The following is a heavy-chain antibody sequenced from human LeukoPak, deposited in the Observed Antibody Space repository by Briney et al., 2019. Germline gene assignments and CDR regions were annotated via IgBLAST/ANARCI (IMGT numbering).Heavy chain of an antibody. J-gene: IGHJ4*02. V-gene: IGHV3-30*18. D-gene: IGHD6-13*01. CDR1: GFTFSSYG. CDR2: ISYDGSNK. Sequence: GGSLRLSCAASGFTFSSYGMHWVRQAPGKGLEWVAVISYDGSNKYYADSVKGRFTISRDNSKNTLYLQMNGLRAEDTAVYYCAKEAYSSSWYRLDYWGQGTLVTVSS. CDR3: AKEAYSSSWYRLDY.